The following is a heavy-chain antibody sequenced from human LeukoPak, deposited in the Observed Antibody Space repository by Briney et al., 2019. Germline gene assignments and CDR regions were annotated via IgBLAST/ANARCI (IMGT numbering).Heavy chain of an antibody. V-gene: IGHV3-21*01. J-gene: IGHJ4*01. Sequence: PGGSLRLSCAASGFTFSSSSMNWVRQAPGKGLEWVSYIDSTSAYKLYTGSVEGRFTISRDNAKNSLYLQMNSLRAEDTAVYYCARDTSGSYSITYFDYWGHGALATVSA. CDR1: GFTFSSSS. D-gene: IGHD3-10*01. CDR3: ARDTSGSYSITYFDY. CDR2: IDSTSAYK.